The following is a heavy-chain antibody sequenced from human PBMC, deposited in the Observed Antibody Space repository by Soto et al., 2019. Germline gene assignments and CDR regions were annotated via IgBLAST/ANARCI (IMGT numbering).Heavy chain of an antibody. J-gene: IGHJ4*02. Sequence: ASVKVSCKASGGTFSSYAISWVRQAPGRGLEWMGGIIPIFGTANYAQKFQGRVTITADESTSTAYMELSSLRSEDTAVYYCARDMYYYDSSGYWAPLDYWGQGTLVTVSS. CDR2: IIPIFGTA. D-gene: IGHD3-22*01. V-gene: IGHV1-69*13. CDR1: GGTFSSYA. CDR3: ARDMYYYDSSGYWAPLDY.